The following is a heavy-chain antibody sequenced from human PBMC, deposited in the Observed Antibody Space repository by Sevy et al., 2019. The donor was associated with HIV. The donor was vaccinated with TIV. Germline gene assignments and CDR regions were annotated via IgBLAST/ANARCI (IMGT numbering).Heavy chain of an antibody. J-gene: IGHJ4*02. D-gene: IGHD3-16*02. CDR3: AKGRLGELSSSDY. Sequence: GGSLRLSCAASGFTFSDYYMSWIRQAPGKGLEWVSYISSSGSTIYYADSVKGRFTISRENAKNSLYLQMNSLRAEDTAVYYCAKGRLGELSSSDYWGQGTLVTVSS. CDR2: ISSSGSTI. V-gene: IGHV3-11*04. CDR1: GFTFSDYY.